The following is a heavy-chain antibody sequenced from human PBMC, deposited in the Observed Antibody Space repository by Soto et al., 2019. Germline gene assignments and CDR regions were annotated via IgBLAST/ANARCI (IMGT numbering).Heavy chain of an antibody. V-gene: IGHV1-69*02. D-gene: IGHD6-19*01. CDR1: GGTFRTYT. CDR3: ARSIQEDIGLAGPKDIWFDP. CDR2: IIPILDVA. Sequence: QVQLVQSGAEVKRPGSSVKVSCQTSGGTFRTYTINWVRQAPGQGLEWMGRIIPILDVANYAQKLQGRVTITADKSTSTAHMELRSMRSEDTAVYYWARSIQEDIGLAGPKDIWFDPWCQGTLVTVSS. J-gene: IGHJ5*02.